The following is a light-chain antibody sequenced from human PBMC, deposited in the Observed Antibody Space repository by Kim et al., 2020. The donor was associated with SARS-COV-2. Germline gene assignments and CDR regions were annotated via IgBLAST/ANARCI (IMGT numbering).Light chain of an antibody. Sequence: PGGRATLSCRASQSVSSSYLAWYQQKPGQAPRLLIYGASSRATGIPDRFSGSGSGTDFTLTISRLEPEDFAVYYCQQYGSSPYTFGQGTKLE. CDR3: QQYGSSPYT. CDR1: QSVSSSY. CDR2: GAS. V-gene: IGKV3-20*01. J-gene: IGKJ2*01.